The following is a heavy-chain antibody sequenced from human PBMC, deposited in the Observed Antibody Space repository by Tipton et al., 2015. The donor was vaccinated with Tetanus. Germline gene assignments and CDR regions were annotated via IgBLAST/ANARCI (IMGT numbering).Heavy chain of an antibody. CDR1: GASVSGYY. Sequence: GLVKPSETLSLTCAVSGASVSGYYWSWIRQPPGKGLEWIGYVYYTGSTNHNPSLKSRVTISMDRSKNQISLQLTSVTAADTAVYFCAGVTAQRTELYFDHWGQGTLVTVSS. J-gene: IGHJ4*02. V-gene: IGHV4-59*02. CDR2: VYYTGST. D-gene: IGHD6-13*01. CDR3: AGVTAQRTELYFDH.